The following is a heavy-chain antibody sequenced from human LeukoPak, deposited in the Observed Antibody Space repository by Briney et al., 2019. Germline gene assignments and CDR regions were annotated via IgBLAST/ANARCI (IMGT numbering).Heavy chain of an antibody. Sequence: GGSLRLSCAVSGFTFSSYAMNWVRQAPGKGLECVSGISGSGAGTYYADSVKGRFTISRDNSKNTLYLQMNSLRAEDTAVYYCAKMVREFYTISYYFDYWGQGTLVTVYS. D-gene: IGHD2-8*01. J-gene: IGHJ4*02. V-gene: IGHV3-23*01. CDR2: ISGSGAGT. CDR1: GFTFSSYA. CDR3: AKMVREFYTISYYFDY.